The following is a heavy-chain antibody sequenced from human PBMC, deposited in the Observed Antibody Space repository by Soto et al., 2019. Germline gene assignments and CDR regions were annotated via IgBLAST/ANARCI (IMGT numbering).Heavy chain of an antibody. J-gene: IGHJ5*02. D-gene: IGHD3-10*01. CDR3: ARTGLLWFGEYWFDP. CDR2: INHSGST. CDR1: GDSVTSHY. V-gene: IGHV4-34*01. Sequence: SETLFLTCSFSGDSVTSHYLTWIRQSPGKGLEWIGEINHSGSTNYNPSLKSRVTISVDTSKNQFSLKLSSVTAADTAVYYCARTGLLWFGEYWFDPWGQGTLVTVSS.